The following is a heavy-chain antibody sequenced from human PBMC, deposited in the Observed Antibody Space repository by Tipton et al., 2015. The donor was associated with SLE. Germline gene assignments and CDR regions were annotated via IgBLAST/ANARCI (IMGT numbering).Heavy chain of an antibody. D-gene: IGHD6-6*01. CDR2: IDRDGSP. CDR3: ARAFSSIAARPYHY. Sequence: GLVKPSETLSLVCVVNRGSLTGYSWNWIRQFPGKGLEWIGEIDRDGSPNYKSSLQNRVTMSVDRSGNQFSLRLTSVTAADTAVYYCARAFSSIAARPYHYWGQGTLVTVSS. J-gene: IGHJ4*02. CDR1: RGSLTGYS. V-gene: IGHV4-34*01.